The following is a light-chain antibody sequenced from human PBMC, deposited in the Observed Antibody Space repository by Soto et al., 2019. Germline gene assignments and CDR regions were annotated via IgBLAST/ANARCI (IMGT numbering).Light chain of an antibody. Sequence: DIQMTQSPSSLSASVGDRVTITCRASLRISTYLNWYQQKPGKAPKLLMHAASSLDRGVPSRFSGSGSGTDFTLTISSLQPEDFATYYCQQSYRTPRTFGQGTKVDIK. V-gene: IGKV1-39*01. CDR3: QQSYRTPRT. CDR1: LRISTY. J-gene: IGKJ1*01. CDR2: AAS.